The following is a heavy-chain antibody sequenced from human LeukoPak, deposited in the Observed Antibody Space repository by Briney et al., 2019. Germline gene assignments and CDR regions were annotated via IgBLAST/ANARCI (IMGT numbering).Heavy chain of an antibody. CDR1: GFTFSSYW. CDR2: IKPDGSEK. Sequence: GGSLRLSCVASGFTFSSYWMSWVRQAPGKGLEWVANIKPDGSEKYYVDSVKGRFTISRDNAKNSLYLQMNSLRAEDTAVYYCAKDFVPFGFAHYFYYWGQGTLVTVSS. CDR3: AKDFVPFGFAHYFYY. V-gene: IGHV3-7*01. D-gene: IGHD3-10*01. J-gene: IGHJ4*01.